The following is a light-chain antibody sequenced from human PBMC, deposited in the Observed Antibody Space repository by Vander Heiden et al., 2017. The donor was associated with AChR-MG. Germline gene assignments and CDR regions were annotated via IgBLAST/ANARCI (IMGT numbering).Light chain of an antibody. J-gene: IGLJ2*01. CDR3: LVWDNHSDLPV. Sequence: SYALTQPPSVSVAPGHTARVPSGGKDIGSKSVHWYQQKAGQAPRLVIYYDGDRPSGIPERFSGFNSDNTATLIISRVEAGDEADYFCLVWDNHSDLPVFGGGTKLTVL. V-gene: IGLV3-21*04. CDR2: YDG. CDR1: DIGSKS.